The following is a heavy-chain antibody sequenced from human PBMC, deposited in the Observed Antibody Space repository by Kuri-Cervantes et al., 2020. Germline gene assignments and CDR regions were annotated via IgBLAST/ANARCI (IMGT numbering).Heavy chain of an antibody. V-gene: IGHV3-9*01. Sequence: GGSLRLSCAASGFTFDDYAMHWVRQAPGKGLEWVSGISWNSGSIGYADSVKGRFTISRDNSKNTLYLQMNSLRAEDTAVYYCARGKKLSVVAGETYYFDYWGQGTLVTVSS. CDR1: GFTFDDYA. CDR3: ARGKKLSVVAGETYYFDY. J-gene: IGHJ4*02. D-gene: IGHD6-19*01. CDR2: ISWNSGSI.